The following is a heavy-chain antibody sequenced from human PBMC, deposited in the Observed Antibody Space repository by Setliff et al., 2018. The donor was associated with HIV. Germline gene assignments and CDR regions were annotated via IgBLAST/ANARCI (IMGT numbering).Heavy chain of an antibody. Sequence: SETLSLTCTVSGGSISSYYWSWIRQPPGKGLEWIGYIYYSGSTNYSPSLKSRVTISVDTSKNQFSLKLSSVTAADTAVYYCARHGFNMLMGMDVFDIWGQGTMVTVSS. CDR3: ARHGFNMLMGMDVFDI. CDR1: GGSISSYY. J-gene: IGHJ3*02. CDR2: IYYSGST. D-gene: IGHD3-10*02. V-gene: IGHV4-59*08.